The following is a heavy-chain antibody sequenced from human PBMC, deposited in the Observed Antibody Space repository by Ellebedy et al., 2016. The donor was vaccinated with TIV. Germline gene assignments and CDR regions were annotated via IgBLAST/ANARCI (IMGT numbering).Heavy chain of an antibody. CDR1: RFTFSTYS. Sequence: PGGSLRLSCETSRFTFSTYSMSWVRQAPGKGLEWISYIGSRSGIFRYADSVKGRFTISRDNSKNTVSLQMNSLRVEDTAVYYCARVRSSAFEIWGQGTMVTVSS. J-gene: IGHJ3*02. V-gene: IGHV3-48*01. CDR2: IGSRSGIF. CDR3: ARVRSSAFEI.